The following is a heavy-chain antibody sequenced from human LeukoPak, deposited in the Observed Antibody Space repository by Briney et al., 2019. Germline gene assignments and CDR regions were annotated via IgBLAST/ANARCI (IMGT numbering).Heavy chain of an antibody. V-gene: IGHV3-11*01. CDR1: GFTFSDYY. CDR3: ARRLERRGYYFDY. Sequence: GGSLRLSCAASGFTFSDYYMSWIRQAPGKGLEGVSYISSSGSTIYYADSVKGRFTISRDDAKNSPYLQMNSLRADDTAVYYCARRLERRGYYFDYWGQGTLVTVSS. D-gene: IGHD1-1*01. J-gene: IGHJ4*02. CDR2: ISSSGSTI.